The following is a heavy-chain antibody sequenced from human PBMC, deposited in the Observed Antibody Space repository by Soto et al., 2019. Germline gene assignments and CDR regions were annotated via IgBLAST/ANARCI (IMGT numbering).Heavy chain of an antibody. D-gene: IGHD6-13*01. CDR2: ISSSSSYI. CDR3: ARVGVSSSLSFDY. Sequence: EVQLVESGGGLVKPGGSLRLSCAASGFTFSSYSMNWVRQAPGKGLEWVSSISSSSSYIYYADSVKGRFTISRDNAKNSLYLQMNSLRAEDTAVYYCARVGVSSSLSFDYWGQGTLVTVSS. V-gene: IGHV3-21*01. J-gene: IGHJ4*02. CDR1: GFTFSSYS.